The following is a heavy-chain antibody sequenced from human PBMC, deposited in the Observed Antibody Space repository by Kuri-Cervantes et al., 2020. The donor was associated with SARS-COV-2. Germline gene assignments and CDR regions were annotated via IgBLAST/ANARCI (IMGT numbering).Heavy chain of an antibody. J-gene: IGHJ4*02. V-gene: IGHV4-30-2*01. CDR1: GGSISSGGYS. D-gene: IGHD1-26*01. CDR3: ATRSGTAFDFDY. Sequence: SETLSLTCAVSGGSISSGGYSWSWIRQPPGKGLEWIGYIYHSGSTYYNPSLKSRVTISVDTSKNHFSLKLNSVTAADTAVYYCATRSGTAFDFDYWGQGTLVTVSS. CDR2: IYHSGST.